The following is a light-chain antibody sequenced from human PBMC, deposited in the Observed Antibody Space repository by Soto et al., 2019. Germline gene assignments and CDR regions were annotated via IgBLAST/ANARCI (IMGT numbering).Light chain of an antibody. V-gene: IGKV3-15*01. Sequence: EVVITESPNSLSVSQREKATLSCRASQSVSSNLAWYQQKLGQAPRLLIYGASTRATGISARFSGSGSGTEFTLTISSLQSEDFASYYCQQLDRYPFTFGGGTKVAIK. CDR3: QQLDRYPFT. CDR1: QSVSSN. CDR2: GAS. J-gene: IGKJ4*01.